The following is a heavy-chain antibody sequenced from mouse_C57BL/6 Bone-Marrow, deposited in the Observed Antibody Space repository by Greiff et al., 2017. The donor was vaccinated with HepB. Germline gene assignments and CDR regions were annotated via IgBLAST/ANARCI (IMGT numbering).Heavy chain of an antibody. CDR3: ARADYAGYVEV. V-gene: IGHV1-42*01. CDR1: GYSFTGYY. J-gene: IGHJ1*03. D-gene: IGHD1-1*02. Sequence: VQLQQSGPELVKPGASVKISCKASGYSFTGYYMNWVKQSPEKSLEWIGEINPSTGGTTYNQKFKAKATLTVDKSSSTAYMQLKSLTSEDSAVYYCARADYAGYVEVWGTGTTVTVSS. CDR2: INPSTGGT.